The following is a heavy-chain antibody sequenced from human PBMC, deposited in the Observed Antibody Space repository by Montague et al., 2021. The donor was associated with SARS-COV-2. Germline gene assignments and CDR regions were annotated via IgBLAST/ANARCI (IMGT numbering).Heavy chain of an antibody. CDR2: IYYSGST. J-gene: IGHJ4*02. D-gene: IGHD3-10*01. CDR1: GGSISSYY. CDR3: SRGKRGYYYGLGVSAHFDY. Sequence: SETLSLTCTVSGGSISSYYWSWIRQPPGKGLEWIGYIYYSGSTNYNHSLKSQVTISADTSKNQFSLKLSSVAAADTAVDYCSRGKRGYYYGLGVSAHFDYWGQGTLVTVSS. V-gene: IGHV4-59*01.